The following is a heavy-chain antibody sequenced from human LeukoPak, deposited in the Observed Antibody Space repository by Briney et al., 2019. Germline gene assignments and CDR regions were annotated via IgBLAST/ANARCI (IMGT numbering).Heavy chain of an antibody. J-gene: IGHJ5*02. Sequence: ASVKVSCKASGYTFTGYYMHWVRQAPGQGREWMGWINPNSGGTNYAQKLQGRVTMTRDTSISTAYMELSRLRSDDTAVYYCARDRGTAPSTVTRRNSSPNWFDPWGQGTLVTVSS. CDR2: INPNSGGT. V-gene: IGHV1-2*02. CDR1: GYTFTGYY. D-gene: IGHD4-17*01. CDR3: ARDRGTAPSTVTRRNSSPNWFDP.